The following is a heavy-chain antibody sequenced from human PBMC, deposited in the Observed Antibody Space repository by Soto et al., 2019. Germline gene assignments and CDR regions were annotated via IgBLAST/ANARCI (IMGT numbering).Heavy chain of an antibody. CDR1: GYSFTRYW. CDR3: ARTQSLYYYGSGSYLIDAFDI. Sequence: GESLTISCKGSGYSFTRYWIGCVRQMPGKGLEWMGIIYPGDSDTRYSPSFQGQVTISADKSISTAYLQWSSLKASDTAMYYCARTQSLYYYGSGSYLIDAFDIWGQGTMVTVSS. J-gene: IGHJ3*02. V-gene: IGHV5-51*01. CDR2: IYPGDSDT. D-gene: IGHD3-10*01.